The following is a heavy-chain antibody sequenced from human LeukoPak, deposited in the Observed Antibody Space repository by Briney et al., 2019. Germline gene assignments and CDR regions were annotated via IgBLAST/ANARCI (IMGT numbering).Heavy chain of an antibody. J-gene: IGHJ4*02. D-gene: IGHD5-24*01. CDR3: ASLRDGYNSFDY. CDR2: INPSGGST. Sequence: ASVKVSCKASGYTFTSYYMHWMRQAPGQGLEWMGIINPSGGSTSYAQKFQGRVTMTRDTSTSTVYMELSSLRSEDTPVYYCASLRDGYNSFDYWGQGTLVTVSS. CDR1: GYTFTSYY. V-gene: IGHV1-46*03.